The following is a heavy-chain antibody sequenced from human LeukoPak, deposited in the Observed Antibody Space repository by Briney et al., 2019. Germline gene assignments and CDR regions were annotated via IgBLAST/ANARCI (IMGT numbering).Heavy chain of an antibody. CDR2: INHSGST. CDR1: GGSFSGYY. Sequence: SETLSLTCAVYGGSFSGYYWSWIRQPPGKGLEWIGEINHSGSTNYNPSLKSRVTISVDTSKNQFSLKLRSVTAADTAVYFCARLGVVVVSGAHSSYFDHWGQGTLVTVSS. V-gene: IGHV4-34*01. D-gene: IGHD2-2*01. J-gene: IGHJ4*02. CDR3: ARLGVVVVSGAHSSYFDH.